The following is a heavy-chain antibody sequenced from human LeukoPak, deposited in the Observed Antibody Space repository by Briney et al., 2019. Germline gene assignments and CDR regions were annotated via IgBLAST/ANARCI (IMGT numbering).Heavy chain of an antibody. D-gene: IGHD1-26*01. CDR1: GFTFDDYA. V-gene: IGHV3-43D*03. J-gene: IGHJ4*02. CDR2: ISWDGGST. Sequence: GGSLRLSCAASGFTFDDYAMHWVRQAPGKGLEWVSLISWDGGSTYYADSVKGRFTISRDNSKNSLYLQMNSLRAEDTALYYCAKDGGHLLYYFDYWGQGTLVTVSS. CDR3: AKDGGHLLYYFDY.